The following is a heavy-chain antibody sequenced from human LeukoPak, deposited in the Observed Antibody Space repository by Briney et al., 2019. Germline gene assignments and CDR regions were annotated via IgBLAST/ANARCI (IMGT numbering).Heavy chain of an antibody. CDR3: ASDTGSSSGYNDY. Sequence: GGSLRLSCAASGFTVSSNYMSWVPPAPGQGLEWVSVIYSGGSTYCADSVKGRFTITRDNSKNTLYLQMNSLGAEDTAVYYCASDTGSSSGYNDYWGQGTLVTVSS. CDR2: IYSGGST. D-gene: IGHD6-6*01. V-gene: IGHV3-66*02. CDR1: GFTVSSNY. J-gene: IGHJ4*02.